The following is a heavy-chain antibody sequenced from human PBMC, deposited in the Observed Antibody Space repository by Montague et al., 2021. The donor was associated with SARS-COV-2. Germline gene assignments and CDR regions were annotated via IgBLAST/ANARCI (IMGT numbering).Heavy chain of an antibody. CDR1: SGSISAYY. J-gene: IGHJ4*02. CDR3: ARLGLLWFGELWN. D-gene: IGHD3-10*01. V-gene: IGHV4-59*05. Sequence: SETLSFTCTVSSGSISAYYWSWIRQPPGKGLEWVGSIYYSGSTYYNPSLKSRVTISVDTSKNQFSLKLSSVTAADTAVYYCARLGLLWFGELWNWGQGTLVTVSS. CDR2: IYYSGST.